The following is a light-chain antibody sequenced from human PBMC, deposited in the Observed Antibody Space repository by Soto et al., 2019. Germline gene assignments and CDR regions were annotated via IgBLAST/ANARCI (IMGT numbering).Light chain of an antibody. CDR3: AAWDDSLNGVV. Sequence: QSVLTQPPSASGTPGQRVTISCSGSSSNIGSNTVNWHQHLPGTAPKLLIYSNDQRPSGVPDRFSGSKSGTSASLAISGLQSEDEADYYCAAWDDSLNGVVFGGGTKLTVL. V-gene: IGLV1-44*01. CDR2: SND. CDR1: SSNIGSNT. J-gene: IGLJ2*01.